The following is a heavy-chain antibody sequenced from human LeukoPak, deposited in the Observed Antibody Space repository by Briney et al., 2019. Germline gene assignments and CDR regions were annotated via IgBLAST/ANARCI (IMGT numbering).Heavy chain of an antibody. CDR2: ISGSGGST. D-gene: IGHD2-15*01. CDR1: GFTFSSYA. V-gene: IGHV3-23*01. CDR3: AKDQEGYCSGGSCYLGY. J-gene: IGHJ4*02. Sequence: GGSLRLSCAASGFTFSSYAMSWVRQAPGKGLEWVSAISGSGGSTYYADSVKGRFTISRDNSKNTRYLQMNSLRAGDTAVYYCAKDQEGYCSGGSCYLGYWGQGTLVTVSS.